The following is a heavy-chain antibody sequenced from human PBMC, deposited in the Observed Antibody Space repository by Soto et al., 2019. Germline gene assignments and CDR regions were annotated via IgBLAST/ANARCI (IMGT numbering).Heavy chain of an antibody. CDR2: ISSSGSTI. CDR1: GFTFRDYY. D-gene: IGHD5-18*01. J-gene: IGHJ4*02. V-gene: IGHV3-11*01. Sequence: XGSLRLSFAASGFTFRDYYTSWIRQAPGKGLEWVSYISSSGSTIYYADSVKGRFTISRDNAKNSLYLQMNSLRAKDTAVYYCAIYSNYIDYWGQGTLVTVSS. CDR3: AIYSNYIDY.